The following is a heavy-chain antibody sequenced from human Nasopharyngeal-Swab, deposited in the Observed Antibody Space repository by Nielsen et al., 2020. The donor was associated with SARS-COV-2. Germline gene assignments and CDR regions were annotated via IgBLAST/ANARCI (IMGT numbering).Heavy chain of an antibody. Sequence: GESLKISCAASGFTFSSYSMNWVRQAPGKGLEWVSSITSGSSYIYYADSVKGRFTISRDNAKKSLFLQMNSLRAEDTAVYYCARGYDFRSGSNAFDIWGQGTMVTVSS. CDR2: ITSGSSYI. V-gene: IGHV3-21*01. CDR3: ARGYDFRSGSNAFDI. J-gene: IGHJ3*02. CDR1: GFTFSSYS. D-gene: IGHD3-3*01.